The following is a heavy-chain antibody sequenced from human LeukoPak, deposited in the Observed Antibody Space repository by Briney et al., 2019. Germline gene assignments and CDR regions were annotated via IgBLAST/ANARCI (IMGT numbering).Heavy chain of an antibody. Sequence: GGSLRLSCAASGFTFSTYTMNWVRQAPGKGLEWVSSISSNIDYKYYTDSVKGRFTISRDNAKNSLYLQMNSLRAEDTAVYYCASSHSSGWFSDAFDIWGQGTMVTVSS. D-gene: IGHD6-19*01. V-gene: IGHV3-21*01. CDR1: GFTFSTYT. CDR2: ISSNIDYK. CDR3: ASSHSSGWFSDAFDI. J-gene: IGHJ3*02.